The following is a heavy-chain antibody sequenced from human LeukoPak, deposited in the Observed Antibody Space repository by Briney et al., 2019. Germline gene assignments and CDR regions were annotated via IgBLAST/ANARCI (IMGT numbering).Heavy chain of an antibody. D-gene: IGHD2-2*01. CDR2: ISPSGGST. V-gene: IGHV1-46*01. Sequence: ASVKVSCKAFGYTFTSNYMHWVRQAPGQGPEWMGVISPSGGSTTYAQKFQGRVTLTRDMSTSTDYLELSSLRSEDTAVYYCANNHCSSTSCYLAWGPRYYFDYWGQGTLVTVSS. J-gene: IGHJ4*02. CDR1: GYTFTSNY. CDR3: ANNHCSSTSCYLAWGPRYYFDY.